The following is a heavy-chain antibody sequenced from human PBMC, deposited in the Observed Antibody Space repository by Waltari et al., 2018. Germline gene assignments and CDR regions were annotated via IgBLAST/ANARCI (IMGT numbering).Heavy chain of an antibody. V-gene: IGHV3-9*01. CDR2: IYWNSDRI. CDR1: GFTVKDRA. CDR3: GKDVSPGGMDV. J-gene: IGHJ6*02. Sequence: EVQLLESGGGLVQPGGSLRLSCAAYGFTVKDRAMPWVRQAPGKGLEWVSGIYWNSDRIDYADSVKGRFTITRDNAKNSLYLQMNSLRAEDTALYYCGKDVSPGGMDVWSQGTTVTVSS.